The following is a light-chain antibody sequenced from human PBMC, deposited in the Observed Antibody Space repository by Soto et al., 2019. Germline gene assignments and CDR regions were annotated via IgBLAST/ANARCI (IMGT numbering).Light chain of an antibody. V-gene: IGLV2-14*03. CDR1: TSDVGAHNY. CDR2: NVS. CDR3: SSYTTSGTLV. J-gene: IGLJ2*01. Sequence: QSALTQPASVSGSPGQSITISCTGTTSDVGAHNYVSWYQQHPGKAPKLIIYNVSNRPSGVSDRFSGSKSGNTASLTISGLQAEDETDYYCSSYTTSGTLVFGGGTQLTVL.